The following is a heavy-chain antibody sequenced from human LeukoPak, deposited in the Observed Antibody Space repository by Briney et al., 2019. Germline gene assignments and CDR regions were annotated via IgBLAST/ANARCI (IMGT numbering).Heavy chain of an antibody. J-gene: IGHJ4*02. CDR1: GGSFSGYY. Sequence: SETLSLTCAVYGGSFSGYYWSWIRQPPGKGLEWIGEINHSGSTNYNPSLKSRATISVDTSKNQFSLKLTSVTAADTAVYYCARDGYNPIDYWGQGTLVSVSS. D-gene: IGHD5-24*01. V-gene: IGHV4-34*01. CDR2: INHSGST. CDR3: ARDGYNPIDY.